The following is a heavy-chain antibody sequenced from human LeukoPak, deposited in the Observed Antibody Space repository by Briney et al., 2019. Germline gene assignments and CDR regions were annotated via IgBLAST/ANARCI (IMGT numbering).Heavy chain of an antibody. J-gene: IGHJ4*02. CDR1: GYTFTSYG. Sequence: ASVKVSCKASGYTFTSYGISWVRQAPGQGLEWMGWISAYNGNTNYAQKLQGRVTMTTDTSTSTAYMELRSLRSDDTAVYYCARDRKDYYDFWSGYAWGQGTLVTVSS. CDR3: ARDRKDYYDFWSGYA. D-gene: IGHD3-3*01. V-gene: IGHV1-18*01. CDR2: ISAYNGNT.